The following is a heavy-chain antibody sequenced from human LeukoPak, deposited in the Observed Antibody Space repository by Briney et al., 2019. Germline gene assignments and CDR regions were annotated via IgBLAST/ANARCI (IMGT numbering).Heavy chain of an antibody. CDR1: GFSFSSYW. CDR2: INSDGSST. D-gene: IGHD1-26*01. CDR3: ARVVGATFANYFDY. V-gene: IGHV3-74*01. Sequence: GGSLRLSCAASGFSFSSYWMHWVRQAPGKGLVWVSRINSDGSSTSYADSVKGRFTISRDNAKNTLYLQMNSLRAEDTAVYYCARVVGATFANYFDYWGQGTLVTVPS. J-gene: IGHJ4*02.